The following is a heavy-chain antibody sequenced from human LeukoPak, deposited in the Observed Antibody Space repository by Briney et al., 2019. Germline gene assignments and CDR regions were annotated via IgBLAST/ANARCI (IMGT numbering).Heavy chain of an antibody. CDR1: GGSFSGYY. CDR2: INHSGST. CDR3: AGARVTRHSSGRNWFDP. D-gene: IGHD6-19*01. J-gene: IGHJ5*02. Sequence: SETQSLTCAVYGGSFSGYYWSWIRQPPGKGLEWIGEINHSGSTNYNPSLKSRVTISVDTSKNQFSLKLSSVTAADTAVYYCAGARVTRHSSGRNWFDPWGQGTLVTVSS. V-gene: IGHV4-34*01.